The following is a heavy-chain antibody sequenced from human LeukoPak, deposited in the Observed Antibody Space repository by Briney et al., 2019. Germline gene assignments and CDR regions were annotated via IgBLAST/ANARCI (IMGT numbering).Heavy chain of an antibody. Sequence: GGSLRLPCATSGFTSSSHWMTWVRQAPGKGLEWVANIKEDGSKKNYVDSVKGRFTISRDNAKNSLYLQMNSLRAEDTAVYYCATPLDYYDSTSGYHQGGDWGQGTLVTVSS. J-gene: IGHJ4*02. D-gene: IGHD3-22*01. V-gene: IGHV3-7*03. CDR1: GFTSSSHW. CDR3: ATPLDYYDSTSGYHQGGD. CDR2: IKEDGSKK.